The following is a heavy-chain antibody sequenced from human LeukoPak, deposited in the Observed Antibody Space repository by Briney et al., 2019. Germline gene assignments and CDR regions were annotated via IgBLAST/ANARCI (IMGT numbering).Heavy chain of an antibody. D-gene: IGHD6-13*01. J-gene: IGHJ4*02. V-gene: IGHV3-33*08. CDR2: IWYDGRNK. Sequence: GGSLRLSCAASGFNISSYAMSWVRQAPGKGLEWVAVIWYDGRNKYYADSVKGRFTTSRDNSKNTVYLQMNSLRDEDTAVYYCARNLYSRTLDHWGQGTLVTVSS. CDR3: ARNLYSRTLDH. CDR1: GFNISSYA.